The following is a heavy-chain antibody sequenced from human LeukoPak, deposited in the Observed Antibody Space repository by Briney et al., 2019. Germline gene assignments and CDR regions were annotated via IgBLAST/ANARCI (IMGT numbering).Heavy chain of an antibody. CDR1: GFTFTTYS. CDR2: LSSGHE. Sequence: GSLRLCCAVSGFTFTTYSMNWVRQAPGKGLEWVAYLSSGHELYADSVKGRFTISRDNAKNYLYLQMNSRRAEDTAVYYCVRDHAWGFDYWGQGTLVSVSS. V-gene: IGHV3-21*05. J-gene: IGHJ4*02. D-gene: IGHD7-27*01. CDR3: VRDHAWGFDY.